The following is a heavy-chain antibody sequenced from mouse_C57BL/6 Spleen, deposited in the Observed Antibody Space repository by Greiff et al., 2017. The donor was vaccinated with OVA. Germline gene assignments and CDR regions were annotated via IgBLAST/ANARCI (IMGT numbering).Heavy chain of an antibody. D-gene: IGHD1-1*01. J-gene: IGHJ1*03. CDR2: ISSGGDYI. CDR1: GFTFSSDA. Sequence: EVKLMESGEGLVKPGGSLKLSCAASGFTFSSDAMSWVRQTPEKRLEWVAYISSGGDYIYYADTVKGRFTISRDNARNTLYLQMSSLKSEDTTMYYCTRAYYYGSSHGCFDVWGTGTTVTVSS. CDR3: TRAYYYGSSHGCFDV. V-gene: IGHV5-9-1*02.